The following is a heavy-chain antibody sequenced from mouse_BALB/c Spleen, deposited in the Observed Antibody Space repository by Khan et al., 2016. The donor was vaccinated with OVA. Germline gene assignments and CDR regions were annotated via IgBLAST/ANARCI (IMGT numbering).Heavy chain of an antibody. V-gene: IGHV2-6-1*01. CDR3: ARQPYYHYNVMDY. Sequence: VQLQESGPGLVAPSHSLSITCTISGFSLTNYGVHWVRQPPGKGLEWLVLMWSDGSTTYNLALKSRLTISKDNSKSQVFLKKNSLQTDDTAMYFCARQPYYHYNVMDYGGQGTSVTVSS. J-gene: IGHJ4*01. CDR2: MWSDGST. D-gene: IGHD2-10*01. CDR1: GFSLTNYG.